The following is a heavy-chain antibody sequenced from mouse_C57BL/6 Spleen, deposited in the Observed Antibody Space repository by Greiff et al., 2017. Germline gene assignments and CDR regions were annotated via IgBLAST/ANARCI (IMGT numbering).Heavy chain of an antibody. J-gene: IGHJ2*01. CDR2: IDPSDSYT. Sequence: QVQLQQPGAELVMPGASVKLSCKASGYTFTSYWMHWVKQRPGQGLEWIGEIDPSDSYTNYNQRFKGKSTLTVDKSSSTAYMQLSSLTSEDSAVYYCAREDYWGQGTTLTVSS. CDR3: AREDY. V-gene: IGHV1-69*01. CDR1: GYTFTSYW.